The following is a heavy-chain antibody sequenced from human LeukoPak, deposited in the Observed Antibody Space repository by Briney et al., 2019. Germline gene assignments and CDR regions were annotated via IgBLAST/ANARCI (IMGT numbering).Heavy chain of an antibody. CDR2: INPNSGGT. CDR1: GYTFTSYY. J-gene: IGHJ4*02. V-gene: IGHV1-2*02. Sequence: ASVKVSCKASGYTFTSYYMHWVRQAPGQGLEWMGWINPNSGGTNYAQKFQGRVTMTRDTSISTAYMELSRLRSDDTAVYYCARDRIRRYYDFWSGYPHGFDYWGQGTLVTVSS. CDR3: ARDRIRRYYDFWSGYPHGFDY. D-gene: IGHD3-3*01.